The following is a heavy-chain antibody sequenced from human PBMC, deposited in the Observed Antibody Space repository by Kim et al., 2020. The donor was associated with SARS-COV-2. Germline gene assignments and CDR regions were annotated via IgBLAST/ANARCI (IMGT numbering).Heavy chain of an antibody. J-gene: IGHJ6*03. Sequence: GGSLRLSCAASGFTFSSYGMHWVRQAPGKGLEWVAVISYDGSNKYYADSVKGRFTISRDNSKNTLYLQMNSLRAEDTAVYYCAKDLGSSWYGGYYYYYY. V-gene: IGHV3-30*18. D-gene: IGHD6-13*01. CDR2: ISYDGSNK. CDR1: GFTFSSYG. CDR3: AKDLGSSWYGGYYYYYY.